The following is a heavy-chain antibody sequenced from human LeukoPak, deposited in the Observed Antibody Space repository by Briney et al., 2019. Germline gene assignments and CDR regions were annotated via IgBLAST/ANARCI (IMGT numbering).Heavy chain of an antibody. CDR2: ISSSSSYI. J-gene: IGHJ4*02. CDR3: AIGHCSGGSCRLDY. V-gene: IGHV3-21*01. D-gene: IGHD2-15*01. CDR1: GFTFSSYS. Sequence: GGSLRLSCAASGFTFSSYSMNWVRQAPGKGLEWVSSISSSSSYIYYADSVKGRFTISRDNAKNSLYLQMNSLRAEDTAVYYCAIGHCSGGSCRLDYWGQGTLVTVYS.